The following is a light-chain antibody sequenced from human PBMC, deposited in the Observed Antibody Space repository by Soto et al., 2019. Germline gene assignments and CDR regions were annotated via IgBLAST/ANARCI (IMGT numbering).Light chain of an antibody. J-gene: IGLJ2*01. Sequence: QSVLTQPPSVSGTPGQRVTISCSGGSSNIGSNIVSWYQLLPGTAPKLLISNNNQRPSGVPDRFSGSKSGTSASLTNSGLGSGDEGGYYCAAWDDRLTDVRFGGGTKPTV. CDR1: SSNIGSNI. V-gene: IGLV1-44*01. CDR2: NNN. CDR3: AAWDDRLTDVR.